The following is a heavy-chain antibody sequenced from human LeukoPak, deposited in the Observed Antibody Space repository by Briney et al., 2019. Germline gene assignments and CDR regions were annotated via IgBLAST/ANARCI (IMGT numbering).Heavy chain of an antibody. J-gene: IGHJ4*02. CDR2: ISGSGSTT. CDR1: GFTFSDYY. D-gene: IGHD1-26*01. CDR3: ARSSGSRARSFDY. Sequence: PGGSLRLSCAASGFTFSDYYMSWIRQAPGKGLEWVSHISGSGSTTYYADSVKGRFTISRDNAKNSLYLQMNSLRAEDTAVYYCARSSGSRARSFDYWGQGTLVTVSS. V-gene: IGHV3-11*01.